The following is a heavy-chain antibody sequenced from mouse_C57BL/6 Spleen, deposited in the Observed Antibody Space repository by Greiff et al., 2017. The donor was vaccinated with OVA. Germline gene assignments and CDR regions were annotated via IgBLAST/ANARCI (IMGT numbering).Heavy chain of an antibody. V-gene: IGHV3-6*01. CDR1: GFSITSGYY. D-gene: IGHD1-1*01. J-gene: IGHJ4*01. CDR2: ISYDGSN. CDR3: ARTGGSRDYYAMDY. Sequence: VQLQESGPGLVKPSQSLSLTRSVPGFSITSGYYWNWIRQFPGNTLECMGYISYDGSNNYNPSLKNRISITRDTSKNQFFLKLNSVTTEDTATYYCARTGGSRDYYAMDYWGQGTSVTVSS.